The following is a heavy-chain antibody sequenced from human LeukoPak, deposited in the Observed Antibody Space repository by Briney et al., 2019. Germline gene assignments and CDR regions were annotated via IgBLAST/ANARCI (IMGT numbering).Heavy chain of an antibody. J-gene: IGHJ6*03. CDR2: INHSGST. D-gene: IGHD3-9*01. V-gene: IGHV4-34*01. CDR3: ARAKILTYYYYYMDV. CDR1: GGSFSGYY. Sequence: PSETLSLTCAVYGGSFSGYYWSWIRQPPGKGLEWSEEINHSGSTNYNPSLKSRVTISVDTSKIQFSLKLSSVTAADTAVYYCARAKILTYYYYYMDVWGKGTTVTVSS.